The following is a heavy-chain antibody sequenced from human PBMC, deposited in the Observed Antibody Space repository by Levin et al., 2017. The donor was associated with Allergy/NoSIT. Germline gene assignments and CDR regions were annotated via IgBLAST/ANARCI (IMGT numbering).Heavy chain of an antibody. CDR3: AREGFSSGYAGAFDD. CDR2: ISNDGIGT. V-gene: IGHV3-30-3*01. Sequence: SGGSLRLSCTDSEFTLGRHHIHWARQPPGQGLEWVAGISNDGIGTYYADSVKGRFTVSRDISKNTVFLQMNSPTFEDTAVYFCAREGFSSGYAGAFDDWGQGTLVTVSS. J-gene: IGHJ4*02. D-gene: IGHD3-22*01. CDR1: EFTLGRHH.